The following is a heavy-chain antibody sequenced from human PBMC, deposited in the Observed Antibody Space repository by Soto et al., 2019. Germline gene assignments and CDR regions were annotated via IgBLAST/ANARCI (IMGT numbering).Heavy chain of an antibody. J-gene: IGHJ6*02. D-gene: IGHD6-13*01. CDR1: GFTFSSYG. CDR3: AKEGIAAAGFDYYYYGMDV. V-gene: IGHV3-30*18. CDR2: ISYDGSNK. Sequence: GGSLRLSCAASGFTFSSYGMHWVRQAPGKGLEWVAVISYDGSNKYYADSVKGRFTISRDNSKNTLYLQMNSLRAEDTAVYYCAKEGIAAAGFDYYYYGMDVWGQGTTVTVSS.